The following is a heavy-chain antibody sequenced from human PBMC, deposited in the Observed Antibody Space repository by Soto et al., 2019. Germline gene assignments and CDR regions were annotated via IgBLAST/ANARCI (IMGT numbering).Heavy chain of an antibody. CDR1: GGSISSGGYY. CDR2: IYYSGST. D-gene: IGHD5-12*01. J-gene: IGHJ4*02. V-gene: IGHV4-31*03. CDR3: ARAGDIVATTFEY. Sequence: SETLSLTSPVTGGSISSGGYYCSWIRQHPGKGLEWIGYIYYSGSTYYNPSLKSRVTISVDTSKNQFSLKLSSVTAADTAVYYCARAGDIVATTFEYWGQGTLVTVSS.